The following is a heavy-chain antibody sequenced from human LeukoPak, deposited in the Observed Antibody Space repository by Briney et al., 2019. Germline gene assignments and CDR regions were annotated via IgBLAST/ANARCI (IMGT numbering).Heavy chain of an antibody. CDR1: GYSISSGYY. V-gene: IGHV4-38-2*02. D-gene: IGHD2-8*01. CDR3: ARLNTNGWYFDL. J-gene: IGHJ2*01. Sequence: PSETLSLTCTVSGYSISSGYYWGWIRQPPGKGLEWIGSIYHSGSTYYNPSLKSRVTISVDTSKNQFSLKLSSVTAADTAVYYCARLNTNGWYFDLWGRGTLVTV. CDR2: IYHSGST.